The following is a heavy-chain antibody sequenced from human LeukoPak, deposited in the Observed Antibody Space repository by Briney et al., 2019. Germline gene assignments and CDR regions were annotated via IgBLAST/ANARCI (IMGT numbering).Heavy chain of an antibody. J-gene: IGHJ5*02. CDR1: GFTLSSYS. Sequence: GGSLRLSCTASGFTLSSYSMNWVRQAPGKGLEWVSSIGASSSSIYYAVSGKGRLTISRDNARNSLYLQMNSLRAEDTAVYYCARIPNSANFPNWFDPWGQGTLVTVSS. CDR3: ARIPNSANFPNWFDP. CDR2: IGASSSSI. D-gene: IGHD4/OR15-4a*01. V-gene: IGHV3-21*01.